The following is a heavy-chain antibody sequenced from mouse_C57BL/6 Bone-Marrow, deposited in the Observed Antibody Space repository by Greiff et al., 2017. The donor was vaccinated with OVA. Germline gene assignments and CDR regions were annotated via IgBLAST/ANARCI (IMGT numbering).Heavy chain of an antibody. J-gene: IGHJ4*01. V-gene: IGHV5-12*01. CDR1: GFTFSDYY. Sequence: EVMLVESGGGLVQPGGSLKLSCAASGFTFSDYYMYWVRQTPEKRLEWVAYISNGGGSTYYPDTVKGRFTISRDNAKNTLYLQMSRLKSEDTAMYYCARHPIYYYGNKGAMDYWGQGTSVTVSS. CDR2: ISNGGGST. CDR3: ARHPIYYYGNKGAMDY. D-gene: IGHD1-1*01.